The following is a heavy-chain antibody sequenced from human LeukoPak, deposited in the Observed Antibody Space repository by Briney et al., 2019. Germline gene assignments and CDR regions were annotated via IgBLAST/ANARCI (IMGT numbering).Heavy chain of an antibody. CDR3: ASYGSGSYRSRSPDWFDP. CDR2: ISGSGGST. D-gene: IGHD3-10*01. V-gene: IGHV3-23*01. Sequence: GGSLRLSCAASGFTFSSYAMSWVRQAPGKGLEWVSAISGSGGSTYYADSVKGRFTISRDNSKNTLYLQMNSLRAEDTAVYYCASYGSGSYRSRSPDWFDPWGQGTLVTVSS. CDR1: GFTFSSYA. J-gene: IGHJ5*02.